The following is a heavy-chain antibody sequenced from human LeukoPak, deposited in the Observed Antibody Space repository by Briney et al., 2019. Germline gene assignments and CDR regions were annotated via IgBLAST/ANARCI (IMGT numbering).Heavy chain of an antibody. V-gene: IGHV4-38-2*02. Sequence: PSETLSLTCIVSGYSIGSGFHWGWIRQPPGKGLEWIGIIYHYGSTFYNPSLKSRVTMSVDTSENQFSLKLSSVTAADTAVYYCARGSYYGSGSHFDYWGQGTLVTVSS. CDR3: ARGSYYGSGSHFDY. D-gene: IGHD3-10*01. CDR1: GYSIGSGFH. J-gene: IGHJ4*02. CDR2: IYHYGST.